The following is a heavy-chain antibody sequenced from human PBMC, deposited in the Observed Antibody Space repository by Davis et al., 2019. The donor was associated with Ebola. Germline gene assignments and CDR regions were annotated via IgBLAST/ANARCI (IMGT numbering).Heavy chain of an antibody. CDR2: IHYTGST. J-gene: IGHJ6*04. CDR3: AREDSGDGDYMFRNYYYGMDV. CDR1: GGSISGYY. D-gene: IGHD4-17*01. V-gene: IGHV4-31*03. Sequence: PSETLSLTCTVSGGSISGYYWSWIRQHPGKGLEWIGYIHYTGSTYYNPSLKSRVTISVDTSKNQFSLKLSPVTAADTAVYYCAREDSGDGDYMFRNYYYGMDVWGKGTTVTVSS.